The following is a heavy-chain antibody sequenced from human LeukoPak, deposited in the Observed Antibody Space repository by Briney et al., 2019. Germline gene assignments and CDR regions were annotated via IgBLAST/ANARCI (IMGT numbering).Heavy chain of an antibody. CDR1: GYTFTSYY. Sequence: ASVKVSFKASGYTFTSYYITWVRQAPGQGLEWMGWINPNSGGTNYAQKFQGRVTMTRDTSISTAYMELSRLRSDDTAVYYCARVYGDHYGSGVIDYWGQGTLVTVSS. J-gene: IGHJ4*02. D-gene: IGHD3-10*01. CDR3: ARVYGDHYGSGVIDY. CDR2: INPNSGGT. V-gene: IGHV1-2*02.